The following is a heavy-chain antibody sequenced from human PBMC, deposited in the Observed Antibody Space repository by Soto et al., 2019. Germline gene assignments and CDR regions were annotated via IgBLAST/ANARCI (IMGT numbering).Heavy chain of an antibody. CDR2: ISSSGSII. V-gene: IGHV3-11*01. Sequence: QVQLVESGGGLVKPGGSLRLSCGASGFTFSDYYMSWIRQAPGKGLEWVSYISSSGSIIYFADSVKGRFTISRDNAKNSLYLQMNSLRPEDTAIYYCARDLGYYDSSGYFDYWGQGTLVTVSS. CDR1: GFTFSDYY. CDR3: ARDLGYYDSSGYFDY. D-gene: IGHD3-22*01. J-gene: IGHJ4*02.